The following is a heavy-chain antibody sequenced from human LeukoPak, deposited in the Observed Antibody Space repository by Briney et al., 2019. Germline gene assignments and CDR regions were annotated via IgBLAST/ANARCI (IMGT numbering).Heavy chain of an antibody. CDR1: GGSISSYY. CDR2: LSKSGNT. CDR3: ARARYVNSFYAFDI. Sequence: SSETLSLTCTVPGGSISSYYWSWIRLPPGKGLEWIGYLSKSGNTNYSPSLKSRVTIFGDTSKNQFFLKLSSVTAADTAVYYCARARYVNSFYAFDIWGQGTLVTVSS. V-gene: IGHV4-59*01. J-gene: IGHJ3*02. D-gene: IGHD3-9*01.